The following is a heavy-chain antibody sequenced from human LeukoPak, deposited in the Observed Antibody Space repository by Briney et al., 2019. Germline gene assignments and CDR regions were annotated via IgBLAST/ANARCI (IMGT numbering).Heavy chain of an antibody. D-gene: IGHD3-10*01. CDR2: ISAYNGNA. CDR3: ARVLPDAFPDY. Sequence: EASVKVSCKASGYTFTSYGISWVRQAPGQGLEWMGWISAYNGNANYAQKLQGRVTMTTDTSTSTAYMELRSLRSDDTAVYYCARVLPDAFPDYWGQGTLVTVSS. CDR1: GYTFTSYG. V-gene: IGHV1-18*01. J-gene: IGHJ4*02.